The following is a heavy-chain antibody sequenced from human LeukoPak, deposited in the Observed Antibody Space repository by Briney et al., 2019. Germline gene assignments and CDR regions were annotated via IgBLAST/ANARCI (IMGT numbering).Heavy chain of an antibody. CDR3: ARATIEYSSSWFDP. V-gene: IGHV3-30-3*01. CDR2: ISYDGSNK. D-gene: IGHD6-6*01. CDR1: GFTFSSYA. Sequence: GGSLRLSCAASGFTFSSYAMHWVRQAPGKGLEWVAVISYDGSNKYYADSVKGRFTISRDNSKNTLYLQMNSLRAEDTAVYYCARATIEYSSSWFDPWGQGTLVTVSS. J-gene: IGHJ5*02.